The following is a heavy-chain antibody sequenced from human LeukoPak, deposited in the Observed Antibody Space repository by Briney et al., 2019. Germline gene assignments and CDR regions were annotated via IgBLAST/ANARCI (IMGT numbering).Heavy chain of an antibody. CDR3: AGDFWSGYRYYYYYMDV. CDR2: IIPIFGTA. V-gene: IGHV1-69*13. D-gene: IGHD3-3*01. CDR1: GGTFCSYA. J-gene: IGHJ6*03. Sequence: SVKVSCKASGGTFCSYAISWVRQAPGQGLEWMGGIIPIFGTANYAQKFQGRVTITADESTSTAYMEVSSLRSEDTAVYYCAGDFWSGYRYYYYYMDVWGKGTTVTVSS.